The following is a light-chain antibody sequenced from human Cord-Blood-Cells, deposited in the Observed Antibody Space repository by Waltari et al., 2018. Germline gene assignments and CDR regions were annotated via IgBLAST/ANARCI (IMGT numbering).Light chain of an antibody. Sequence: EIVLTQSPGTLSLSPGERATLPCRASQSVSSSYLAWYQQKPDQAPRLLIYGASSRTTGIPDRFSGSGSGTDFTLTIRRLEPEDFAAYYCHQYGSSPPTFGQGTKLEIK. CDR1: QSVSSSY. CDR2: GAS. J-gene: IGKJ2*01. V-gene: IGKV3-20*01. CDR3: HQYGSSPPT.